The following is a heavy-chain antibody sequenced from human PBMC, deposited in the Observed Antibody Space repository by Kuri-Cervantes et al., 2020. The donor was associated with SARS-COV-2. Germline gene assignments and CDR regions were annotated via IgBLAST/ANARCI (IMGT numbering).Heavy chain of an antibody. J-gene: IGHJ4*02. V-gene: IGHV3-49*04. CDR2: IRSKAYGGTT. Sequence: GESLKISCAASGFTFSDHYMDWVRQAPGKGLEWVGFIRSKAYGGTTEYAASVKGRFTISRDDSKSIAYLQMNSLKTEDTAVYYCTRHDFWSAYYFDYWGQGTLVTVSS. CDR1: GFTFSDHY. CDR3: TRHDFWSAYYFDY. D-gene: IGHD3-3*01.